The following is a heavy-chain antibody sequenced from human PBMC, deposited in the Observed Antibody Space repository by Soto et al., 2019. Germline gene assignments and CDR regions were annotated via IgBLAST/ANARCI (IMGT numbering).Heavy chain of an antibody. Sequence: QVQLVQSGAEVKKPGSSVKVSCKASGGTFSSYAISWVRQAPGQGLEWMGGIIPIFGTANYAQKFKGRVTITADESTSTAYMERRSLRSEDTAVYYCARDSSQVVAAYDYWGQGTLVTVSS. CDR3: ARDSSQVVAAYDY. CDR1: GGTFSSYA. D-gene: IGHD2-15*01. J-gene: IGHJ4*02. CDR2: IIPIFGTA. V-gene: IGHV1-69*12.